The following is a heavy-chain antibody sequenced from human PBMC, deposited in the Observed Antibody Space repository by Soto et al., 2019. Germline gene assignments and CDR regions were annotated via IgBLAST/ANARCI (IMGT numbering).Heavy chain of an antibody. J-gene: IGHJ6*02. Sequence: PGGSLRLSCAASGFTFSSYSMNWVRQAPGKGLEWVSSISSSSSYIYYADSVKGRFTISRDNAKNSLYLQMNSLRAEDTAVYYCARDLRGNSFDYGMDVWGQGTTVTVSS. D-gene: IGHD4-4*01. V-gene: IGHV3-21*01. CDR3: ARDLRGNSFDYGMDV. CDR1: GFTFSSYS. CDR2: ISSSSSYI.